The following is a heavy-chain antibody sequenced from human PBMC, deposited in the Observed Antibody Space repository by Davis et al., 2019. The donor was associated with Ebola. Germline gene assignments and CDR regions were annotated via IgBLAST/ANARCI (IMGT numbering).Heavy chain of an antibody. V-gene: IGHV4-59*01. CDR3: ARRYCSGGSCYYGY. CDR1: GGSISSYY. CDR2: IYYSGST. D-gene: IGHD2-15*01. Sequence: SEALSLTCTVSGGSISSYYWSWIRQPPGKGLEWIGYIYYSGSTNYNPSLKSRVTISVDTSKNQFSLKLSSVTAADTAVYYCARRYCSGGSCYYGYWGQGTLVTASS. J-gene: IGHJ4*02.